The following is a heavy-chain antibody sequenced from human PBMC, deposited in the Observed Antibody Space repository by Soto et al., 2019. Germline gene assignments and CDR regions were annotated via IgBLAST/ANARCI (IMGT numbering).Heavy chain of an antibody. J-gene: IGHJ4*02. CDR2: IYYRGTS. V-gene: IGHV4-39*01. CDR1: GGSISSSSSY. CDR3: ARHVAYSGYDLPPGIDY. Sequence: QLQLQESGPGLVKPSETLSLTCTVSGGSISSSSSYWGWIRQPPGKGLEWIGSIYYRGTSYYNPSLKSPAPITLDTSKSQFSLKLSSVTAADTAVYYCARHVAYSGYDLPPGIDYWGQGTLVTVSS. D-gene: IGHD5-12*01.